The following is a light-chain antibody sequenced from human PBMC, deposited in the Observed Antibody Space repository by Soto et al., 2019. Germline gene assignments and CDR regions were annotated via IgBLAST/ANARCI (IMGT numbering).Light chain of an antibody. CDR1: QTIAGY. J-gene: IGKJ4*01. CDR3: LQHNSYPLT. Sequence: DIQMTQSPSSLSASVGDRVTITCRASQTIAGYLNWYQQKPGKAPNLLIYEASSLQSGVPSRFSGSGSGPDFTLTISSLQPEDFATYYCLQHNSYPLTFGGGTKVEIK. V-gene: IGKV1-39*01. CDR2: EAS.